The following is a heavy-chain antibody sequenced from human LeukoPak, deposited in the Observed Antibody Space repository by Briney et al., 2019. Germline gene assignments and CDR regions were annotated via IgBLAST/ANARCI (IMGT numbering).Heavy chain of an antibody. CDR1: GGSISSHY. CDR2: IDYSGST. CDR3: ARDPGYYMDV. J-gene: IGHJ6*03. Sequence: SGSLCLTCAVSGGSISSHYWCWICEPPGRGLEWIGYIDYSGSTNYNPSLKSRVTISVDTSKNQFSLKLSSVTAADTAVYYCARDPGYYMDVWGKGTTVTVSS. V-gene: IGHV4-59*11.